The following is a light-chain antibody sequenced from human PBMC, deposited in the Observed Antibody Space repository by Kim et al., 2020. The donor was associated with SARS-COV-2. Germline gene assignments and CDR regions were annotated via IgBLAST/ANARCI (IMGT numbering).Light chain of an antibody. Sequence: AYVGDRVTITGRASQRISSYLNWYKQKTGKAPKLLIYAASSLQSVGPSRFSGSGSVTDFTLTIRSLQPEEFATYYCQKSYSTPRTFGAGTTV. CDR1: QRISSY. V-gene: IGKV1-39*01. J-gene: IGKJ4*02. CDR3: QKSYSTPRT. CDR2: AAS.